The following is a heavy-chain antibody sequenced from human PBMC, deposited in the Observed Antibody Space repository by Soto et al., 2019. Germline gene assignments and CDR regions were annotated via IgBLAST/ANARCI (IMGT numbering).Heavy chain of an antibody. Sequence: SQTLSLTCAISRDSFSSNSAALNWIRQSPSRGLEWLGRTYYRSKWYNDYAVSVKSRITINPDTSKNQFSLQLNSVTPEDTAVYYCARDRMTPDYYYFGMDVWGQGTTVTVPS. V-gene: IGHV6-1*01. J-gene: IGHJ6*02. D-gene: IGHD2-2*01. CDR3: ARDRMTPDYYYFGMDV. CDR2: TYYRSKWYN. CDR1: RDSFSSNSAA.